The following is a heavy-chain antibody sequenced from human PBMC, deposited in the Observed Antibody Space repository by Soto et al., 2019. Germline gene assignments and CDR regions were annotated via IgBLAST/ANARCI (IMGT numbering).Heavy chain of an antibody. D-gene: IGHD6-19*01. J-gene: IGHJ6*02. CDR1: GYTFTSYD. CDR2: MNPNSGNT. Sequence: QVQLVQSGAEVKKPGASVKVSCKASGYTFTSYDINWVRQATGQGLEWMGWMNPNSGNTGYAQKYQGRDTRTRNISRSTAYMELSSLRSEDTAVYYCARDHSSGWYGPYYYYGMDVWGQGTTVTVSS. V-gene: IGHV1-8*01. CDR3: ARDHSSGWYGPYYYYGMDV.